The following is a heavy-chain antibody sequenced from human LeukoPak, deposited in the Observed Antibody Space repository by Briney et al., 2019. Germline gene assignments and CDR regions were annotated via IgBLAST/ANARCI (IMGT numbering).Heavy chain of an antibody. CDR3: ATEERCTVPSCATAFDH. V-gene: IGHV3-11*04. CDR2: ISSSGSTI. D-gene: IGHD6-25*01. Sequence: GGSLRLSCAASGFTFSDYYRSWIRQAPGKGLEWVSYISSSGSTIYYADSVKGRFTISRDNSDNILYLQMSYLRPEDTAIYYCATEERCTVPSCATAFDHWGQGTLVTVS. J-gene: IGHJ4*02. CDR1: GFTFSDYY.